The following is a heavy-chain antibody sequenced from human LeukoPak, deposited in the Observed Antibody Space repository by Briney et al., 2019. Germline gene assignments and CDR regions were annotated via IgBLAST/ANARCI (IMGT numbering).Heavy chain of an antibody. CDR2: IWYDGSNK. V-gene: IGHV3-33*01. CDR3: ARGGGYSYGTIDY. Sequence: PGGSLRLSCAASGFTFSNHGMHWVRQAPGKGLEWVALIWYDGSNKEYADSVKGRFTISRDNSKNTLYLQMNSLRDEDTAVYYCARGGGYSYGTIDYWGQGTLVTISS. CDR1: GFTFSNHG. D-gene: IGHD5-18*01. J-gene: IGHJ4*02.